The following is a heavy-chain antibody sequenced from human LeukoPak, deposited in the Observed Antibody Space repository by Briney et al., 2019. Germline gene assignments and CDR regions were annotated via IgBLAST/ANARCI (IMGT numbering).Heavy chain of an antibody. CDR1: GFTFSSYS. CDR3: ARAVTIFEMTDAFDI. CDR2: ISSSSSYI. Sequence: GGSLRLSCAASGFTFSSYSMNWVRQAPGKGLEWVSSISSSSSYIYYADSVKGRFTISRVNAKNSLYLQMNSLRAEDTAVYYCARAVTIFEMTDAFDIWGQGTMVTVSS. D-gene: IGHD3-3*01. V-gene: IGHV3-21*01. J-gene: IGHJ3*02.